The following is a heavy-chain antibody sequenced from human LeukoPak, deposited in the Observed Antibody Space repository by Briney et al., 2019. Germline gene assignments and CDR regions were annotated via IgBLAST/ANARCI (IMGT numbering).Heavy chain of an antibody. D-gene: IGHD6-13*01. CDR1: GFTFSSYA. J-gene: IGHJ4*02. CDR2: ISGSGGST. Sequence: GGSLRLSCAAPGFTFSSYAMSWVRQAPGKGLEWVSAISGSGGSTYYADSVKGRFTISRDNSKNTLYLQMNSLRAEDTAVHYCARIAAAGEFDYWGQGTLVTVSS. V-gene: IGHV3-23*01. CDR3: ARIAAAGEFDY.